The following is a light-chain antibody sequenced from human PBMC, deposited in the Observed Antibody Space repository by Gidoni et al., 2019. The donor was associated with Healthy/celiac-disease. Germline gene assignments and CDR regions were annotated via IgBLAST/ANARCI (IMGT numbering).Light chain of an antibody. CDR3: QQRSNWPRIT. CDR2: DAS. CDR1: QSVSSY. Sequence: EIVLTQSPATLSLSPGERATLPCRASQSVSSYLAWYQQKPGQAPRLLIYDASNRATGIPARFSGSGSGTDFTLTISSPEPEDFAVYYCQQRSNWPRITFGGGTKVEIK. V-gene: IGKV3-11*01. J-gene: IGKJ4*01.